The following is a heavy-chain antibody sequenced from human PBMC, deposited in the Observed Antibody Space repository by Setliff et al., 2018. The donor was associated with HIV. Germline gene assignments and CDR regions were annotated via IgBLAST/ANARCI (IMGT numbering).Heavy chain of an antibody. V-gene: IGHV3-23*01. CDR1: GSTSSSYA. D-gene: IGHD3-10*01. J-gene: IGHJ4*02. CDR3: AKGEEASLVRGVAVDS. Sequence: GGPLRPSGAASGSTSSSYAMSWVRQAPGKGLEWVSTITDSGVTTYYADSVKGRFTISRDNSKKTLYLQMNSLSAEDTAVYYRAKGEEASLVRGVAVDSWGQGTLVTVSS. CDR2: ITDSGVTT.